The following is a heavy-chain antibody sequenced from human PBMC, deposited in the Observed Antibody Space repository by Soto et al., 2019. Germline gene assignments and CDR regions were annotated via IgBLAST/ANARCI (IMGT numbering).Heavy chain of an antibody. Sequence: GASVKVSCTASGGTFSSYAISWVRQAPGQGLEWMGGIIPIFGTANYAQKFQGRVTITADESTSTAYMELSSLRSEDTAVYYCASPSREVAGTWFLDYFDEWGQGYLVTVGS. J-gene: IGHJ4*02. CDR1: GGTFSSYA. CDR2: IIPIFGTA. D-gene: IGHD6-19*01. V-gene: IGHV1-69*13. CDR3: ASPSREVAGTWFLDYFDE.